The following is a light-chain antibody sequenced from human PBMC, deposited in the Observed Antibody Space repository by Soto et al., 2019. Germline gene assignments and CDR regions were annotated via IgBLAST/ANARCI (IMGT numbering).Light chain of an antibody. CDR1: QGIRDD. CDR2: AAS. V-gene: IGKV1-6*01. Sequence: AIQRTQSPSSLSASVLDGVTITFRASQGIRDDLDWYQQKPGKAPKLLIFAASNLPTGVPSRFTGSGSGTDFTLSISSLRPEDFATYYCLQYYSYPLTFGGGTKVDIK. J-gene: IGKJ4*01. CDR3: LQYYSYPLT.